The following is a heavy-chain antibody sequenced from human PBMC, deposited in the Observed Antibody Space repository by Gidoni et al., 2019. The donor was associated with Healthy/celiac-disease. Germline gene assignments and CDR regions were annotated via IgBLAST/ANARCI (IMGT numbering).Heavy chain of an antibody. CDR3: ARATEQWLVLVGFDY. CDR1: GYSFTSYW. Sequence: EVQLVQSGAEVNKPGESLKISCKGSGYSFTSYWIGWVRQMPGKGLEWMGIIYPGDSDTRYSPSFQGQVTISADKSISTAYLQWSSLKASDTAMYYCARATEQWLVLVGFDYWGQGTLVTVSS. CDR2: IYPGDSDT. D-gene: IGHD6-19*01. J-gene: IGHJ4*02. V-gene: IGHV5-51*03.